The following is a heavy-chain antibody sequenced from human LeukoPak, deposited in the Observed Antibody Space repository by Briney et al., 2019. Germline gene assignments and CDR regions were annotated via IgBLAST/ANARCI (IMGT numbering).Heavy chain of an antibody. CDR1: GFTFSSYG. J-gene: IGHJ4*02. Sequence: PGGSLRLSCAASGFTFSSYGMHWVRQAPGKGLEWVAVIWYDGSNKYYADSVKGRFTTSRDNSKNTLYLQMSSLRAEDTAVYYCAGGTDYWGQGTLVTVSS. V-gene: IGHV3-33*08. CDR3: AGGTDY. D-gene: IGHD2-15*01. CDR2: IWYDGSNK.